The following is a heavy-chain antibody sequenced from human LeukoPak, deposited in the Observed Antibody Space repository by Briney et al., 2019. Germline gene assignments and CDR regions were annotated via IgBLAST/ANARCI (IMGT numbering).Heavy chain of an antibody. CDR1: GVSFSGYY. CDR2: INHSGST. D-gene: IGHD6-19*01. V-gene: IGHV4-34*01. J-gene: IGHJ4*02. Sequence: PSETLSLTCAVYGVSFSGYYWSWLRQPPGKGLEWIGEINHSGSTNYNPSRKSRVTISVDTSKNQFSLKLSSVTAADTAVYYCARGPRWLTSYYFDYWGQGTLVTVSS. CDR3: ARGPRWLTSYYFDY.